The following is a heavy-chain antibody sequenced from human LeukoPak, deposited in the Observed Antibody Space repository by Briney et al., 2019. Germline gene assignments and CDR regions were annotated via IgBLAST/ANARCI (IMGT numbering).Heavy chain of an antibody. CDR3: ARDVDYGDYDAFDI. CDR2: INSDGSST. CDR1: GFTFSSYW. V-gene: IGHV3-74*01. J-gene: IGHJ3*02. D-gene: IGHD4-17*01. Sequence: GGSLRLSCAASGFTFSSYWMHWVRQAPGKGLVWVSRINSDGSSTSYADSVKGRFTISRGNAKNTLYLQMNSLRAEDTAVYYCARDVDYGDYDAFDIWGQGTMVTVSS.